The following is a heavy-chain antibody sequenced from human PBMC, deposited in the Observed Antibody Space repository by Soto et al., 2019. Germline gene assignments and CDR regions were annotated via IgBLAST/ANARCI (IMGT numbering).Heavy chain of an antibody. D-gene: IGHD3-10*01. J-gene: IGHJ4*02. CDR1: GDSISNSNYF. CDR3: ARRYGWLYFDY. V-gene: IGHV4-39*01. Sequence: SETLSLTCTVSGDSISNSNYFWGWIRQPPGKGLEWIGTIFYSGSTYYNPSLKSRVTISVDTSKNQFSLKLTSVTAADTALYYCARRYGWLYFDYWGQGSLVT. CDR2: IFYSGST.